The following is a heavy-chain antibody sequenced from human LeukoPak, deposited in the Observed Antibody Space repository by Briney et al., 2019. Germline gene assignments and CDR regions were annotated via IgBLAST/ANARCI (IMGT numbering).Heavy chain of an antibody. CDR1: GYTFTSYG. V-gene: IGHV1-18*01. J-gene: IGHJ4*02. D-gene: IGHD3-3*01. Sequence: ASVKVSCKASGYTFTSYGISWVRQAPGQGREWMGWISAKKGNTNYPQKLQGRANMTTDTSTSTAYSELRSLRSDVTAVYYCARGGLYYDFWSGYYWFDYWGQGTLVTVSS. CDR3: ARGGLYYDFWSGYYWFDY. CDR2: ISAKKGNT.